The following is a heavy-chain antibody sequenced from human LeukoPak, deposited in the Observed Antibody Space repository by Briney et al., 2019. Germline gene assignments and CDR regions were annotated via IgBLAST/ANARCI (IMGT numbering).Heavy chain of an antibody. J-gene: IGHJ4*02. D-gene: IGHD4-17*01. Sequence: AASVKVSCKASGYTFTGYYMHWVRQAPGQGLEWMGRINPNSGGTNYAQKFQGRVTMTRDTSISTAYMELSRLRSDDTAVYYCARVSDYGDYVSGFDYWGQGTQVTVSS. CDR3: ARVSDYGDYVSGFDY. V-gene: IGHV1-2*06. CDR1: GYTFTGYY. CDR2: INPNSGGT.